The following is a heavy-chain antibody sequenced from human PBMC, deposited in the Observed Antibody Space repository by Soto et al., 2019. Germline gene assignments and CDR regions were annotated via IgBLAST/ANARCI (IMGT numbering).Heavy chain of an antibody. D-gene: IGHD3-22*01. CDR2: INPNSGET. J-gene: IGHJ4*02. CDR1: GYTFTGYY. V-gene: IGHV1-2*02. Sequence: ASVKVSCKASGYTFTGYYMHWVRQAPGQGLEWMGWINPNSGETIYAQKFQGRVTMTEDTSTDTAYMELSSLRSEDTAVYYCATGLLSSGYYLYYFDYWGQGTLVTVSS. CDR3: ATGLLSSGYYLYYFDY.